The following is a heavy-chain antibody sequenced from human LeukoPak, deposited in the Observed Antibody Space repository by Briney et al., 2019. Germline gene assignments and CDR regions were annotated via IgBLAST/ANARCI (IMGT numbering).Heavy chain of an antibody. CDR1: GGSISTSYYY. CDR2: IHNSEST. V-gene: IGHV4-39*07. CDR3: ARAAGYSSSWNIYYYYYGMDV. D-gene: IGHD6-13*01. J-gene: IGHJ6*02. Sequence: SSETLSLTCTVSGGSISTSYYYWGWIRQPPGKGLEWIGNIHNSESTYYNPSLKSRVTISVGTSKNQFSLKLSSVTAADTAVYYCARAAGYSSSWNIYYYYYGMDVWGQGTTVTVSS.